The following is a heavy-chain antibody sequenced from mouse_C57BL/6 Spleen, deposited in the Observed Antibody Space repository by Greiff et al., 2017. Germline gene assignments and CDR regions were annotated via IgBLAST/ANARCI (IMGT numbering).Heavy chain of an antibody. CDR2: IDPEDGDT. V-gene: IGHV14-1*01. CDR3: NLIDYYGSSYSY. CDR1: GFNIQDYY. Sequence: VQLQQSGAELVRPGASVKLSCTASGFNIQDYYLHWVKQKPEQGLEWSVRIDPEDGDTEYAPKFPGKATMTADTSSNTAYLQLSSLTSEDTAVYYCNLIDYYGSSYSYWGQGTLCTVSA. J-gene: IGHJ3*01. D-gene: IGHD1-1*01.